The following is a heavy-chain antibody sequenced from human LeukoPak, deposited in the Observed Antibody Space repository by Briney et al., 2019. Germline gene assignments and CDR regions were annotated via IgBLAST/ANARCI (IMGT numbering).Heavy chain of an antibody. CDR3: ARHYLEQQLVGFDP. V-gene: IGHV4-39*01. CDR1: GGSISSSSYY. J-gene: IGHJ5*02. Sequence: SETLSLTCTVSGGSISSSSYYWGWIRQPPGKGLEWIGSIYYSGSTYYNPSLKSRVTISVDTSKNQFSLKLSSVTAADTAVYYCARHYLEQQLVGFDPWGQGTLVTVSS. D-gene: IGHD6-13*01. CDR2: IYYSGST.